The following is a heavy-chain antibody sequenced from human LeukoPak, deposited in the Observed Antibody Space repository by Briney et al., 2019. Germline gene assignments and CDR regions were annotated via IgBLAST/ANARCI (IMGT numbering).Heavy chain of an antibody. V-gene: IGHV1-2*02. J-gene: IGHJ5*02. CDR3: ARDRSKYQLLYSWFDP. CDR1: GYTFTGYY. CDR2: INPNSGGT. D-gene: IGHD2-2*02. Sequence: ASVKVSCKASGYTFTGYYMHWVRQAPGQRLEWMGWINPNSGGTNYAQKFQGRVTMTRDTSISTAYMELSRLRSDDTAVYYCARDRSKYQLLYSWFDPWGQGTLVTVSS.